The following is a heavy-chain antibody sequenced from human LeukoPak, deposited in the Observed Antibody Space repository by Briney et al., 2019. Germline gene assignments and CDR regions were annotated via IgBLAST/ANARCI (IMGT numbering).Heavy chain of an antibody. D-gene: IGHD4-17*01. J-gene: IGHJ4*02. CDR3: ARFMTTVTSTPFDY. CDR1: GGSFSGYY. CDR2: INHSGST. Sequence: SETLSLTCAVYGGSFSGYYWSWIRQPPGKGLEWIGEINHSGSTNYNPSLKSRVTISVDTSKNQFPLKLSSVTAADTAVYYCARFMTTVTSTPFDYWGQGTLVTVSS. V-gene: IGHV4-34*01.